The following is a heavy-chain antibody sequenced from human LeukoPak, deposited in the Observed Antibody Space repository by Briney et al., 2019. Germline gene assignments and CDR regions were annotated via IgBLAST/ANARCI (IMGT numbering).Heavy chain of an antibody. CDR2: IKQDGSEK. CDR3: ARDAPYSSSWYNY. D-gene: IGHD6-13*01. J-gene: IGHJ4*02. V-gene: IGHV3-7*01. CDR1: GFTFSSYW. Sequence: PGGSLRLSCAASGFTFSSYWMSWVRQAPGKGLEWVANIKQDGSEKYYVDSVKGRFTISRDNAKNSLYLQMNSLRAEDTAVYYCARDAPYSSSWYNYWGQGTLVTVSS.